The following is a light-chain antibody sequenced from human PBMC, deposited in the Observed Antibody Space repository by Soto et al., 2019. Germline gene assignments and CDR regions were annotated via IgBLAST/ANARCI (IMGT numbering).Light chain of an antibody. J-gene: IGLJ2*01. V-gene: IGLV2-14*01. Sequence: SALTEPASVSGSPGQSITISCTGTSSDVGGYNYVSWYQRHPGKAPKLMIYDVSNRPSGVSNRFSGSKSGNTASLTISGLQAEDEADYYCSSYTGSGTLGFGGGTKLTVL. CDR2: DVS. CDR1: SSDVGGYNY. CDR3: SSYTGSGTLG.